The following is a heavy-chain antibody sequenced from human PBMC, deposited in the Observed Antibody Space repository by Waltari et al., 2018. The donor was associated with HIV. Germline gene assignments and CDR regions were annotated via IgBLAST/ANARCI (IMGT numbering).Heavy chain of an antibody. CDR2: ISSSSSTI. CDR3: ARAAERSYDSSGGGPFDY. CDR1: GFTFSSYS. V-gene: IGHV3-48*04. D-gene: IGHD3-22*01. J-gene: IGHJ4*02. Sequence: EVQLVESGGGLVQPGGSLRLSCAASGFTFSSYSMNWVRQAPGKRLEWVSYISSSSSTIYYADSVKGRFTISRDNAKNSLYLQMNSLRAEDTAVYYCARAAERSYDSSGGGPFDYWGQGTLVTVSS.